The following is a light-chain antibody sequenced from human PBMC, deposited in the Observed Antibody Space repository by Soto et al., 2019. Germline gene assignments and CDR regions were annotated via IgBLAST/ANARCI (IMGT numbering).Light chain of an antibody. CDR1: QDINNY. J-gene: IGKJ2*01. V-gene: IGKV3-11*01. CDR3: QQHSDWPPFT. CDR2: DAS. Sequence: EIVLTQSPVTLSLSPGERATLSCRASQDINNYLAWYQQKRCQPPRLLFYDASKRAIGIPARFSGSESGTDFTLTISSLEAIDFAVYYCQQHSDWPPFTFGQGSKLEIK.